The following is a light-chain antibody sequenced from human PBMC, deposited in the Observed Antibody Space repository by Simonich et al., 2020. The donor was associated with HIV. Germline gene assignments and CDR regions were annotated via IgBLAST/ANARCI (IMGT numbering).Light chain of an antibody. Sequence: QSALTQPASVSGSPGQSITISCTGTSSDVGGYNYVSWYHQHPGKAPKLMIYDVSKRPSGVSKRFSGSKSGNTASLTISGLQAEDEADYYCSSYTSSSTWVFGGGTKLTVL. CDR2: DVS. CDR3: SSYTSSSTWV. V-gene: IGLV2-14*01. J-gene: IGLJ3*02. CDR1: SSDVGGYNY.